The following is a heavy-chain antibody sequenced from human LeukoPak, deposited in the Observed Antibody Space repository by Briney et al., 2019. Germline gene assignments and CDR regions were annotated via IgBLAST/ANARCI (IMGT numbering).Heavy chain of an antibody. J-gene: IGHJ4*02. Sequence: SGHTLVKPTQTLTLTCTVSGVSLSSSGVGVGWIRQPPGKALDWLALIFWDDDTRYSPSLKSRLTITKDTSKNQVVLTMINLDPVDTATYYCAHKDDSNGHFDYWGQGTLVTVSS. CDR3: AHKDDSNGHFDY. V-gene: IGHV2-5*02. CDR2: IFWDDDT. D-gene: IGHD3-22*01. CDR1: GVSLSSSGVG.